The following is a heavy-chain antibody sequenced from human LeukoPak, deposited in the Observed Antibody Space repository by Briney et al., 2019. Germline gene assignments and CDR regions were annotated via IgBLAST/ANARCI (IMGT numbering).Heavy chain of an antibody. D-gene: IGHD3-10*01. CDR3: ARLGPIIVYGSGSSFLDY. CDR1: GGSISSSSYY. CDR2: IYYSGST. V-gene: IGHV4-39*07. J-gene: IGHJ4*02. Sequence: SETLSLTCTVSGGSISSSSYYWGWIRQPPGKGLEWIGSIYYSGSTYYNPSLKSRVTISVDTSKNQFSLKLSSVTAADTAVYYCARLGPIIVYGSGSSFLDYWGQGTLVTVSS.